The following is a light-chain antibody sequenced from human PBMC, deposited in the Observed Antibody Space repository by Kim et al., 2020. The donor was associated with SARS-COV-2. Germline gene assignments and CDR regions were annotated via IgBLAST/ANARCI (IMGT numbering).Light chain of an antibody. J-gene: IGLJ2*01. V-gene: IGLV2-14*01. CDR1: SSDVGGYNH. CDR3: TSYITRSSSTRVL. CDR2: DVS. Sequence: QSALTQPASVSGSLGQSITISCTGTSSDVGGYNHVSWYQQHPGKAPKLMIYDVSNRPSGVSNRFSGSKSGNTASLTISGLQAEDEADYFCTSYITRSSSTRVLFGGGTQLTVL.